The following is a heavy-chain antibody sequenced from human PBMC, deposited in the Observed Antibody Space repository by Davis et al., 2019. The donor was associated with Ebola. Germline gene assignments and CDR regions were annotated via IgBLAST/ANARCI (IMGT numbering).Heavy chain of an antibody. CDR1: GLSVSSNY. D-gene: IGHD4-17*01. CDR3: ARAEDDYGDYRDALDV. Sequence: PGGSLRLSCAASGLSVSSNYMHWVRQAPGKGLEWVSVIENAYTTYYADSAKGRFTISRDTSTNTIYLQMNSLRADDTGVYYCARAEDDYGDYRDALDVWGQGTLVTVSS. J-gene: IGHJ3*01. V-gene: IGHV3-53*01. CDR2: IENAYTT.